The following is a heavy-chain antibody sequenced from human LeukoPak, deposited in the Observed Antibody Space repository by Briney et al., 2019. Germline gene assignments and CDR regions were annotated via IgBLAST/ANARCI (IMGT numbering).Heavy chain of an antibody. V-gene: IGHV4-61*02. CDR1: GGSISRGSYY. Sequence: PSETLSLTCIVSGGSISRGSYYWNWIRQPAGKGLEWMGRIYNSGSTNYNPSLKSRVSISTDMSKNQVSLTLNSVTAADTAVYYCARQTFGVLYFDSWGQGTLVTVSS. D-gene: IGHD3-10*01. CDR2: IYNSGST. J-gene: IGHJ4*02. CDR3: ARQTFGVLYFDS.